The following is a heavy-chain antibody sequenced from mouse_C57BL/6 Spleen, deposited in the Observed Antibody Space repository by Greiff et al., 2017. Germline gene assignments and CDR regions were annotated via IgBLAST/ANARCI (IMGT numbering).Heavy chain of an antibody. CDR2: IHPNSGST. CDR3: ARPTVGPSPYDYAMDY. Sequence: QVQLQQPGAELVKPGASVKLSCKASGYTFTSYWMHWVKQRPGQGLEWIGMIHPNSGSTNYNEKFKSKATLTVDNSSSTAYMQLSSLTSEDSAIYYCARPTVGPSPYDYAMDYWGQGTSVTVSS. J-gene: IGHJ4*01. V-gene: IGHV1-64*01. CDR1: GYTFTSYW. D-gene: IGHD1-1*01.